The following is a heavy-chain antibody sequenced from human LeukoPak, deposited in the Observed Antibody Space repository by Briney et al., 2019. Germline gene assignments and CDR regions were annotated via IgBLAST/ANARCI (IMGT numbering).Heavy chain of an antibody. J-gene: IGHJ4*02. CDR1: GGSITTTNY. D-gene: IGHD1-26*01. CDR2: ISLAGRT. Sequence: SETLSLTCGVSGGSITTTNYWSWVRQPPGGGLEWIGEISLAGRTRYNPSLKSRVNISIDESKNHLYLNLASVTAADTAVYYCSRESGPFCPFGHWGQGTLVAVTS. CDR3: SRESGPFCPFGH. V-gene: IGHV4-4*02.